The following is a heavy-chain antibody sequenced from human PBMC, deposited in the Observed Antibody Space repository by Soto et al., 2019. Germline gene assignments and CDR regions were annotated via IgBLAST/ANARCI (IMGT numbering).Heavy chain of an antibody. CDR2: INHSGST. V-gene: IGHV4-34*01. CDR1: GGSFSGYF. D-gene: IGHD4-17*01. J-gene: IGHJ5*02. CDR3: ARIRLGVTRLGWFDP. Sequence: PSETLSLTCAVYGGSFSGYFWNWIRQPPGKGLEWIGEINHSGSTNYNPSLKSRVTISVDTSENQFSLKLSSVTAADTAVYYCARIRLGVTRLGWFDPWGQGTLVTVSS.